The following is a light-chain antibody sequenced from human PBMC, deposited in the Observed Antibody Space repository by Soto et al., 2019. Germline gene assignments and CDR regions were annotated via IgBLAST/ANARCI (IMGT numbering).Light chain of an antibody. CDR3: MKGTHWPRP. CDR1: QSLVDSDGDTY. CDR2: KVS. J-gene: IGKJ1*01. Sequence: DVAMTQSPLSLPVTLGQPASISCRSSQSLVDSDGDTYLNWFQQRPGQSPRRLIYKVSIRDSGGQDRFSGRGSGTDFTLRIRRVEAEDAGVYYCMKGTHWPRPFAQGTKV. V-gene: IGKV2-30*01.